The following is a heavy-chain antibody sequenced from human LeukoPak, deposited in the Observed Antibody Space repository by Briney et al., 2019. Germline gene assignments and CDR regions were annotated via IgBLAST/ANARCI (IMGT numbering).Heavy chain of an antibody. J-gene: IGHJ4*02. V-gene: IGHV3-23*01. D-gene: IGHD1-26*01. CDR2: ISGSGGST. CDR3: AKSHHPGGSWSYYYFDY. CDR1: GFTFSSYA. Sequence: GGSLRLSCAASGFTFSSYAMSWVRQAPGKGLEWVSAISGSGGSTYYADSVKGRFTISRDNSKNTLYLQMNSLRAEDTAVYYCAKSHHPGGSWSYYYFDYWGQGTLVTVSS.